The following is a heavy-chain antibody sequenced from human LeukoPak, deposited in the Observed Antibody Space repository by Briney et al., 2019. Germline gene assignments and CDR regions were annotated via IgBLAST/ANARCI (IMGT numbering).Heavy chain of an antibody. D-gene: IGHD6-19*01. CDR2: ISGSGGST. J-gene: IGHJ4*02. CDR3: AKELYRSSGRPFDY. V-gene: IGHV3-23*01. CDR1: GFTFSSYA. Sequence: GGSLRLSCAGSGFTFSSYAMSWVRQAPGKGLEWVAAISGSGGSTYYADSVKGRFTISRDNSKNTLYLQMNSLRAEDTAVYYCAKELYRSSGRPFDYWGQGTLVTVSS.